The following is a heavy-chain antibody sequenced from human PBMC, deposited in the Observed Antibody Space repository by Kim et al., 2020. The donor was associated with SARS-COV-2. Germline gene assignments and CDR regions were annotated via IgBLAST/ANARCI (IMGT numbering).Heavy chain of an antibody. J-gene: IGHJ4*02. CDR1: GDSISDYF. Sequence: SETLSLTCSVSGDSISDYFWTWIRQSPGKGLEWIGYIYSSGTTNYNPSLKSRITVSLDTSQNRFSLRLTSVTAADTAIYYCARGRIDAAETGYFYYWGQG. CDR3: ARGRIDAAETGYFYY. D-gene: IGHD3-9*01. V-gene: IGHV4-59*01. CDR2: IYSSGTT.